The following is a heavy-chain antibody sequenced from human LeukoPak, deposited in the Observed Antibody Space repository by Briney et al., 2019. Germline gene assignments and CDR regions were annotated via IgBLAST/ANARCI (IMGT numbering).Heavy chain of an antibody. D-gene: IGHD3-16*01. CDR2: ISDSGSPI. V-gene: IGHV3-48*03. Sequence: GGSLRLSCAASGFTFSSHEMNWVRQAPGRGLEWVSYISDSGSPIYYADSVKGRFTVSRDNAKNSLYLQMNSLRAEDTALYYCARQTLGATAYSAFDFWGQGTLVTVSS. CDR1: GFTFSSHE. J-gene: IGHJ3*01. CDR3: ARQTLGATAYSAFDF.